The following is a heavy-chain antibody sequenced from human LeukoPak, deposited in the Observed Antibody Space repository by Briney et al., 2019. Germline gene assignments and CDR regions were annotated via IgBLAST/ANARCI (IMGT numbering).Heavy chain of an antibody. CDR3: ARVYRSSSGPTLDY. V-gene: IGHV3-48*03. Sequence: QSGGSLRLSCAASGFTFSSYEMNWVRQAPGKGLEWVSYISSSGSTIYYADSVKGRFTISRDNAENSLYLQMNSLRAEDTAVYYCARVYRSSSGPTLDYWGQGTLVTVSS. CDR2: ISSSGSTI. J-gene: IGHJ4*02. CDR1: GFTFSSYE. D-gene: IGHD6-6*01.